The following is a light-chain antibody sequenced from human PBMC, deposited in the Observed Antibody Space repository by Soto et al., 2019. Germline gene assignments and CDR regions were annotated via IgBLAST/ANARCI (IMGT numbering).Light chain of an antibody. CDR2: EVR. Sequence: QSVLTQPASVSGSPGQSITISCTGTSSDVGGHDYVSWYQQHPGKAPKLIIYEVRNRPSGVSNRFSGSKSGNTASLTISGLQAEDEADCYCSSYSSTTLVFGTGTKVTV. V-gene: IGLV2-14*01. CDR3: SSYSSTTLV. J-gene: IGLJ1*01. CDR1: SSDVGGHDY.